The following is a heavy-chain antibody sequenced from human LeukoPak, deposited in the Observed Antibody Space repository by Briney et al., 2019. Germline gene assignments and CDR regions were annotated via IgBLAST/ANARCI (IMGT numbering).Heavy chain of an antibody. D-gene: IGHD2-15*01. Sequence: PSETLSLTCNVSGGSISNYYWSWIRQPPGKGLEWIGYMYHTGHTMYNSSLKSRVTMSLDTSKNHFSLRLSSVTAADTAVYYCARHPFATPFDYWGPGTLVTASS. CDR2: MYHTGHT. CDR1: GGSISNYY. CDR3: ARHPFATPFDY. J-gene: IGHJ4*02. V-gene: IGHV4-59*08.